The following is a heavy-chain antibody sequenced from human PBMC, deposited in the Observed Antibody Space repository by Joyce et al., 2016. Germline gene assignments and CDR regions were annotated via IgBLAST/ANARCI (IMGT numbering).Heavy chain of an antibody. J-gene: IGHJ5*02. V-gene: IGHV4-39*07. CDR2: VYYGGST. Sequence: QLQLQESGPGLVKPSETLSLSCTVSGGSISSSTYYWGWIRQPPRKGLEWVGSVYYGGSTYYHPSLKSRVTISVDTSKNQFSLKLTSVTAADTAVYYCARSFFYCSGGSCFSGEWFDPWGQGTLVTVSS. D-gene: IGHD2-15*01. CDR3: ARSFFYCSGGSCFSGEWFDP. CDR1: GGSISSSTYY.